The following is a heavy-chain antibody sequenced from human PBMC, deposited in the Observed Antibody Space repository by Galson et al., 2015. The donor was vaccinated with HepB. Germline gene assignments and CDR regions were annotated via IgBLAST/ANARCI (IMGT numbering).Heavy chain of an antibody. J-gene: IGHJ6*02. D-gene: IGHD3-3*01. CDR1: GFTFSSYS. Sequence: SLRLSCAASGFTFSSYSMNWVRQAPGKGLEWVSSISSSSSYIYYADSVKGRFTISRDNAKNSLYLQMNSLRAEDTAVYYCARDKALWVFGVVTAPNFIGYYGMDVWGQGTTVTVSS. V-gene: IGHV3-21*01. CDR2: ISSSSSYI. CDR3: ARDKALWVFGVVTAPNFIGYYGMDV.